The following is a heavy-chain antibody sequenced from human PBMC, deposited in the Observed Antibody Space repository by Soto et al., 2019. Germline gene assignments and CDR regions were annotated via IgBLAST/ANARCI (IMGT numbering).Heavy chain of an antibody. CDR2: ISGSGGST. V-gene: IGHV3-23*01. Sequence: PGGSLRLSCAASGFTFSSYAMSWVLQAPGKGLEWVSAISGSGGSTYYADSVKGRFTISRDNSKNTLYLQMNSLRAEDTAVYYCATAAFLTGYFNFDYWGQGTLVTVSS. D-gene: IGHD3-9*01. CDR1: GFTFSSYA. CDR3: ATAAFLTGYFNFDY. J-gene: IGHJ4*02.